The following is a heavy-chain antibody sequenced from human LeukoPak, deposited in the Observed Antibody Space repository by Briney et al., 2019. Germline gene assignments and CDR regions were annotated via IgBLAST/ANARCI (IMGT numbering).Heavy chain of an antibody. J-gene: IGHJ3*02. CDR2: ISDYNGNT. D-gene: IGHD3-22*01. CDR1: GYTFTSYG. CDR3: ARPSYYYASSGLRPDTFDI. V-gene: IGHV1-18*01. Sequence: ASVKVSCKASGYTFTSYGISWVRQAPGQGLEWMGWISDYNGNTHYAQKFQGRVTMTTDTSTGTAYMELRSLRSDDTAVYYCARPSYYYASSGLRPDTFDIWGQGTMVTVSS.